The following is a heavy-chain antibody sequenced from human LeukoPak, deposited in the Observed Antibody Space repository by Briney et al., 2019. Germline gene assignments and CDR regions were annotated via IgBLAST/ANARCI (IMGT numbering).Heavy chain of an antibody. CDR2: IYYSGRT. V-gene: IGHV4-39*01. Sequence: SETLSLTCTIFGDSVSRSDSYWDWIRQPPGKGLEWIGTIYYSGRTYYSPSLKSRVTLSVDMSNNQFSLTLSSVIAADTALYFCARRRYYDSSGYLEWGQGTLVTVSS. CDR1: GDSVSRSDSY. J-gene: IGHJ1*01. D-gene: IGHD3-22*01. CDR3: ARRRYYDSSGYLE.